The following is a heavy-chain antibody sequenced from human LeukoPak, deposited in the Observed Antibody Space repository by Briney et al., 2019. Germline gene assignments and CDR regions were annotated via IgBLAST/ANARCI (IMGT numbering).Heavy chain of an antibody. D-gene: IGHD5-24*01. Sequence: SLRLSCAASGFTFDDYAMHWVRRVPGKGLEWVSGISWNSGSIGYGDSVKGRFTISRDNAKNSLYLQMNSLRTEDTALYFCVKDIETGWLQSYGMDVWGQGTTVTVSS. CDR3: VKDIETGWLQSYGMDV. J-gene: IGHJ6*02. CDR2: ISWNSGSI. CDR1: GFTFDDYA. V-gene: IGHV3-9*01.